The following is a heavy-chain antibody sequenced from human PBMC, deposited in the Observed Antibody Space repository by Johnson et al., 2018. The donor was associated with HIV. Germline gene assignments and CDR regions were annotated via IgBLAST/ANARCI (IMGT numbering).Heavy chain of an antibody. CDR3: AKELAADGVDAFDI. D-gene: IGHD6-13*01. CDR1: GFTVSTNS. CDR2: ISGSASST. J-gene: IGHJ3*02. Sequence: VQLVESGGGLIQPGGSLRLSCAASGFTVSTNSMSWVRQAPGKGLEWVSVISGSASSTYYAAYVKGRFTISRDNSKNTLYLQMNSLRVEDTAVYYCAKELAADGVDAFDIWGQGTMVTVSP. V-gene: IGHV3-23*04.